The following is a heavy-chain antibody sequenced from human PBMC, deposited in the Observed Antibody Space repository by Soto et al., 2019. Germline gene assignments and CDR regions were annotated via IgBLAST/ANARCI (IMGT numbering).Heavy chain of an antibody. CDR2: IYYSGST. Sequence: SETLSLTCTVSGGSISSYYWSWIRQPPGKGLEWIGYIYYSGSTNYNPSLKSRVTISVDTSKNQFSLKLSSVTAADTAVYYCARDGYSSSDYYDYMDVWGKGTTVTVSS. J-gene: IGHJ6*03. D-gene: IGHD6-6*01. V-gene: IGHV4-59*01. CDR1: GGSISSYY. CDR3: ARDGYSSSDYYDYMDV.